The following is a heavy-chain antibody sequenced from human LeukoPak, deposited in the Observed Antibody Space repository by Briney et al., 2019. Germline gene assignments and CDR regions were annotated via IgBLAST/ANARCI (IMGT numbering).Heavy chain of an antibody. Sequence: GGSLRLSCAASGFTFSSYAMSWVRQAPGQGLEWVSAIYDSGGSTYYADSVKGRFTISRDNSKSTLYLQMNSLRAEDTAVYYCAKDPSGTSRGYFDYWGQGIPVTVSS. J-gene: IGHJ4*02. D-gene: IGHD1-1*01. CDR2: IYDSGGST. CDR1: GFTFSSYA. CDR3: AKDPSGTSRGYFDY. V-gene: IGHV3-23*01.